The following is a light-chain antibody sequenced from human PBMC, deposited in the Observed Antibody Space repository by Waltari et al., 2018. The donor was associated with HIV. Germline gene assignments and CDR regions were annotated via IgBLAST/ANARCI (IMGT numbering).Light chain of an antibody. J-gene: IGLJ2*01. V-gene: IGLV1-44*01. CDR2: GNN. CDR1: SSNIGSNH. Sequence: QSVLTQPPSASGTPGQRVTIPCSGSSSNIGSNHVNWYQQLPGTAPKLLIYGNNQRPSGVPDRFSGSKSGTSASLAISGLQSEDEAVYYCAPWDDSLNGWIFGGGTKLTVL. CDR3: APWDDSLNGWI.